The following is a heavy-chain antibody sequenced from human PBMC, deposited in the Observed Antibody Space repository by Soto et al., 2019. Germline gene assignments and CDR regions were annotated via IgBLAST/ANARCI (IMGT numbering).Heavy chain of an antibody. D-gene: IGHD6-13*01. CDR2: IVPIYRTA. V-gene: IGHV1-69*13. J-gene: IGHJ4*02. Sequence: GALVKVSCKAPGGTFSSYRFNWVQQARGQGLEWLGGIVPIYRTADYAQKFQGRVTITADESTRTVYMELSSLKSQDTALYYCARDSGAKLSSSWGQGTLVTVSS. CDR3: ARDSGAKLSSS. CDR1: GGTFSSYR.